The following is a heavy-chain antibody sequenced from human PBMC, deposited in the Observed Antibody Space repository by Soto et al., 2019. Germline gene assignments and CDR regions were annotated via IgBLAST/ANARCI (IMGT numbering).Heavy chain of an antibody. Sequence: EDQLVESGGGLVQPGGSLRLSCAASGFTFRNHWMHWVRQAPGQGPEGVSRIKNDGSYTDYADSVKGRFTISRDNAGNTLYLQMNSLTVEDTAMYYCARPRSKSSSGFDLWGQGTMVTVSS. CDR2: IKNDGSYT. D-gene: IGHD6-6*01. CDR1: GFTFRNHW. J-gene: IGHJ3*01. CDR3: ARPRSKSSSGFDL. V-gene: IGHV3-74*01.